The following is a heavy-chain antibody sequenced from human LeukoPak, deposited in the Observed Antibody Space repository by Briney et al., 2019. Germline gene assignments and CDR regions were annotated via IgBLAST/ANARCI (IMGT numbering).Heavy chain of an antibody. V-gene: IGHV1-18*01. CDR2: ISAYNGNT. Sequence: ASVKVSCKASGYTFTSYGISWVRQAPGQGLEWMGWISAYNGNTNYAQKLQGRVTMTRDMSTSTVYMELSSLRSEDTAVYYCARGSSWPDYWGQGTLVTVSS. CDR3: ARGSSWPDY. CDR1: GYTFTSYG. D-gene: IGHD6-13*01. J-gene: IGHJ4*02.